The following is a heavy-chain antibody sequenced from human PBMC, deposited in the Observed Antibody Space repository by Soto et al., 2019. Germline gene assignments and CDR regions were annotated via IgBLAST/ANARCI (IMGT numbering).Heavy chain of an antibody. J-gene: IGHJ4*02. D-gene: IGHD4-17*01. Sequence: PSETLSLTCTVSGGSISSGDYYWSWIRQPPGKGLEWIGYIYYSGSTYNPSLKSRVTISVDTSKNQFSLKLSSVTAADTAVYYCAIYGGNSVYFDDWGQGTLVTVSS. CDR2: IYYSGST. CDR3: AIYGGNSVYFDD. V-gene: IGHV4-30-4*01. CDR1: GGSISSGDYY.